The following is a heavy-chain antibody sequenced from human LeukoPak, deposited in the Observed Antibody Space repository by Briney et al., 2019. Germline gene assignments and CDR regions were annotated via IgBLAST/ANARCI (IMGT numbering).Heavy chain of an antibody. CDR1: GFTFSSYS. Sequence: GGSLRLSCAASGFTFSSYSMNWVRQAPGKGLEWVSSISSSSSYIYYADSVKGRFTISRDNAKNSLYLQMNSLRAEDTAVYYWARNRGGGYDFWSGYYYLDHDAFDIWGQGTMVTVSS. J-gene: IGHJ3*02. CDR3: ARNRGGGYDFWSGYYYLDHDAFDI. D-gene: IGHD3-3*01. CDR2: ISSSSSYI. V-gene: IGHV3-21*01.